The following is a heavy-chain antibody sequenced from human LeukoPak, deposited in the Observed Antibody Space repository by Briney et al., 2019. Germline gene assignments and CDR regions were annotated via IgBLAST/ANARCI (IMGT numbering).Heavy chain of an antibody. D-gene: IGHD6-13*01. CDR3: ARNYGSSWYASYFDY. CDR1: GYTFTGYY. J-gene: IGHJ4*02. Sequence: ASVKVSCKASGYTFTGYYMHWVRQAPGQGLEWMGWINPNSGGTNYAQKFQGRVTMTRDTSISTAYMELSRLRSDDTAVYYCARNYGSSWYASYFDYWGQGTLVTVSS. CDR2: INPNSGGT. V-gene: IGHV1-2*02.